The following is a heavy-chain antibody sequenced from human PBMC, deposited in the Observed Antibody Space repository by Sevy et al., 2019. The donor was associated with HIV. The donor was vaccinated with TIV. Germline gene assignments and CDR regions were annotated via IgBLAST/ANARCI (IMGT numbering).Heavy chain of an antibody. CDR1: GYTFTSYA. V-gene: IGHV1-18*01. D-gene: IGHD1-26*01. CDR2: ISAYNGNT. Sequence: ASVKVSCKASGYTFTSYAISWVRQAPGQGLEWMGWISAYNGNTNYAQKLQGRVTMTTDTSTSTAYRELRSLRSDDTAVYYWARGGGQWGEFDFWGQGTLVTVSS. CDR3: ARGGGQWGEFDF. J-gene: IGHJ4*02.